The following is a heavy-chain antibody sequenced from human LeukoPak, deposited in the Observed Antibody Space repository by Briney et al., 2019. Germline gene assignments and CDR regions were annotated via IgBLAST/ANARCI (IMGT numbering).Heavy chain of an antibody. D-gene: IGHD6-19*01. J-gene: IGHJ4*02. Sequence: PGGSLRLSXAASGFTFSSYSMNWVCQAPGKGLEWVSSISSSSSYIYYADSVKGRFTISRDNAKNSLYLQMNSLRAEDTAVYYYASSIAVAGTGYWGQGTLVTVSS. V-gene: IGHV3-21*01. CDR1: GFTFSSYS. CDR3: ASSIAVAGTGY. CDR2: ISSSSSYI.